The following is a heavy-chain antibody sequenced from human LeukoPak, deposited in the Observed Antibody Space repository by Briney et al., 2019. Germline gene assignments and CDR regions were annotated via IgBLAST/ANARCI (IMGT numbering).Heavy chain of an antibody. CDR1: GYSFTSYW. V-gene: IGHV5-51*01. CDR3: ARGAAAGTQAYYYYYYMDV. J-gene: IGHJ6*03. Sequence: GESLKISCKGSGYSFTSYWIGWVRQMPGKGLEWMGIIYPGDSDTRYSPSFQGQVTISADESISTAYLQWSSLKASDTAMYYCARGAAAGTQAYYYYYYMDVWGKGTTVTVSS. CDR2: IYPGDSDT. D-gene: IGHD6-13*01.